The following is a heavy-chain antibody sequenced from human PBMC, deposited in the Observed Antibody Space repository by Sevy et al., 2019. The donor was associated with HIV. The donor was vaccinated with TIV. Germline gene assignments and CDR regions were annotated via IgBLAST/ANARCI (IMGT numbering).Heavy chain of an antibody. CDR1: GFTLTTYW. D-gene: IGHD5-18*01. CDR2: IKEGGSEK. CDR3: ARGGQLVDTAGIPWGMDV. J-gene: IGHJ6*02. V-gene: IGHV3-7*03. Sequence: GGSLRLSCAASGFTLTTYWMNWVRQAPGKGLEWVANIKEGGSEKYYVDSVKGRFTLSRDDAKNSLSLQMNSLRAGDTAVYYCARGGQLVDTAGIPWGMDVWGQGTTVTVSS.